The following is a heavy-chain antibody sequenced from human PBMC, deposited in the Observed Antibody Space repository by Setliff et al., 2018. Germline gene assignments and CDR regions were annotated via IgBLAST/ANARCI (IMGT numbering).Heavy chain of an antibody. CDR1: GDSISRANYY. CDR3: GIVTGFSYVDG. J-gene: IGHJ6*03. D-gene: IGHD3-3*01. V-gene: IGHV4-61*02. CDR2: IYSDGST. Sequence: SETLSLTCTVSGDSISRANYYWSWIRQSAGKGLECRGRIYSDGSTKYNPSLNSRVTLLIDTAKNQISLRLSSVTAAATAVYFCGIVTGFSYVDGWGKGTTVTVSS.